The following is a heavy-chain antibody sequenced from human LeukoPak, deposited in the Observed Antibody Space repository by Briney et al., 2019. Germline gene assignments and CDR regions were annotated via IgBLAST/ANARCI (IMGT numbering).Heavy chain of an antibody. Sequence: GGSLRLSCAASGFTFSSYWMSWVRQAPGKGLEWVSVIYSGGSTYYAGSVKGRFTISRQNSKNTLYLQMNSLRAEDTAGYYCAREDRYGSGSFDYWGQGTLVTVSS. CDR1: GFTFSSYW. J-gene: IGHJ4*02. V-gene: IGHV3-53*04. CDR3: AREDRYGSGSFDY. CDR2: IYSGGST. D-gene: IGHD3-10*01.